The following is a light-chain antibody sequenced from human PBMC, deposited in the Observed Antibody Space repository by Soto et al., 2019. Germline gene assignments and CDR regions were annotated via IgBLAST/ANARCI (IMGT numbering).Light chain of an antibody. V-gene: IGLV1-40*01. Sequence: QSVLTQPPSVSGAPGQRVTVSCTGISSNIGAGYDVHWYQQLPGTAPKLLIYGNNNRPSGVPDRFSGSKSGTSASLAITGLRAEDEADYFCQSFDSSPSAWVFCGGTKLTVL. CDR3: QSFDSSPSAWV. J-gene: IGLJ3*02. CDR2: GNN. CDR1: SSNIGAGYD.